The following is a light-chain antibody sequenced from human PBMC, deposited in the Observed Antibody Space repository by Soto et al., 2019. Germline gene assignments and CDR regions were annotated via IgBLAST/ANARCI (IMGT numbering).Light chain of an antibody. CDR2: EVS. CDR1: SSDVGGYNY. J-gene: IGLJ1*01. V-gene: IGLV2-14*01. Sequence: QSVLTQPSSVSGSPGQSITISCTGTSSDVGGYNYVSWYQHHPGKAPKLMIYEVSNRPSGVSYRFSSSKSGNTASLTISGIQAEDEADYYCNSYTGSGIVFGTGTKVTVL. CDR3: NSYTGSGIV.